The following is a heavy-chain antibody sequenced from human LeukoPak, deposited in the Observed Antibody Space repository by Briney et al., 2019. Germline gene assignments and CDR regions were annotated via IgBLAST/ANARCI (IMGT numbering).Heavy chain of an antibody. CDR3: ARGGYQLLWY. CDR2: IKQDGSEK. V-gene: IGHV3-7*04. Sequence: GGSLRLSCAASGFAFSTYWLSWVRQAPGTGLEWVASIKQDGSEKSYVDSVKGRFTISRDNAKNSLYLQMNSLRAEDTAVYYCARGGYQLLWYWGQGTLVTVSS. J-gene: IGHJ4*02. CDR1: GFAFSTYW. D-gene: IGHD2-2*01.